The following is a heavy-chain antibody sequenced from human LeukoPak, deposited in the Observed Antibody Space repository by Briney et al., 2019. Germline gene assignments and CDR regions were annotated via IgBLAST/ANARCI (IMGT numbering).Heavy chain of an antibody. CDR2: IIPIFGTA. D-gene: IGHD3-22*01. CDR1: GGTFSSYA. CDR3: AADPPLLYYYDSSGST. J-gene: IGHJ5*02. Sequence: GASVNVSCKASGGTFSSYAISWVRQAPGQGLEWMGGIIPIFGTANYAQKFQERVTITRDMSTSTAYMELSSLRSEDTAVYYCAADPPLLYYYDSSGSTWGQGTLVTVSS. V-gene: IGHV1-69*05.